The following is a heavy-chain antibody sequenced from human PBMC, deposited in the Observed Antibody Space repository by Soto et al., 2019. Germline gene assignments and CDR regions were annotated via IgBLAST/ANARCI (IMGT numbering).Heavy chain of an antibody. Sequence: VQLVESGGGVVQPGRSLRLSCAASGFTFSSYGMHWVRQAPGKGLEWVAVISYDGSNKYYADSVKGRFTISRDNSKNTLYLQMNSLRAEDTAVYYCAKDRTYCSGGSCYLFDYWGQGTLVTVSS. D-gene: IGHD2-15*01. CDR3: AKDRTYCSGGSCYLFDY. CDR1: GFTFSSYG. V-gene: IGHV3-30*18. CDR2: ISYDGSNK. J-gene: IGHJ4*02.